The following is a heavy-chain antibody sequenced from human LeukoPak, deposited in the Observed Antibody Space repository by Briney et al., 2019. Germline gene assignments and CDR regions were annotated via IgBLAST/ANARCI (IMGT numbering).Heavy chain of an antibody. CDR3: AKDIWGVGATTAGGFDI. V-gene: IGHV3-9*01. CDR2: ISWNSGSI. J-gene: IGHJ3*02. D-gene: IGHD1-26*01. Sequence: PGGSLRLSCAASGFSFDDYAMHWVRQAPGKGLEWVSGISWNSGSIGYADSVKGRFTISRDNAKNSLYLQMNSLRAEDTALYYCAKDIWGVGATTAGGFDIWGQGTMVTVS. CDR1: GFSFDDYA.